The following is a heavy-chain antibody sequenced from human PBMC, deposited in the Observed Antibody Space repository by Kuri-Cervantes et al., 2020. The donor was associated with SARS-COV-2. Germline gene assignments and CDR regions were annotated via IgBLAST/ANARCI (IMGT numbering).Heavy chain of an antibody. D-gene: IGHD2-2*02. J-gene: IGHJ3*02. CDR3: ARESTYTFDI. CDR1: GGAINTYNW. Sequence: ESLKISCVDPGGAINTYNWWTWVRQPPGKGLQWIGEIFHDRSTKFNPSLSLRGRVTMSLDKSKNHFSLNLTSVTAADTAVYYCARESTYTFDIWGQGTLVTVSS. CDR2: IFHDRST. V-gene: IGHV4/OR15-8*01.